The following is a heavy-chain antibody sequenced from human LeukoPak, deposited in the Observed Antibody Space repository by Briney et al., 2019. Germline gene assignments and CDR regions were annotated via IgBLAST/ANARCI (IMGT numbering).Heavy chain of an antibody. V-gene: IGHV3-23*01. CDR3: AKYTSGTSYRGLDQ. Sequence: RGSLRLSCAASGFTFSSYVMSWVRQAPGKGLEWVSAISGSGGSTYFPDSVKGRFTISRDDSKNTVYLQMNSLRAEDTAVYSCAKYTSGTSYRGLDQWGQGTLVTVSS. CDR1: GFTFSSYV. J-gene: IGHJ4*02. D-gene: IGHD3-10*01. CDR2: ISGSGGST.